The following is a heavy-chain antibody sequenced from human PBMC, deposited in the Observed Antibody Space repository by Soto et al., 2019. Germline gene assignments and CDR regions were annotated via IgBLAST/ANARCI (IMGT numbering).Heavy chain of an antibody. Sequence: GGSLRLSCAASGFTFSSYWMSWVRQAPGKGLEWVANIKQDGSEKYYVESVKGRFTISRDNAKNSLYLQMNSLRAEDTAVYYCARDPNIVVVPAAIYYYYGMDVWGQGTTVTVSS. J-gene: IGHJ6*02. CDR2: IKQDGSEK. CDR1: GFTFSSYW. D-gene: IGHD2-2*01. V-gene: IGHV3-7*04. CDR3: ARDPNIVVVPAAIYYYYGMDV.